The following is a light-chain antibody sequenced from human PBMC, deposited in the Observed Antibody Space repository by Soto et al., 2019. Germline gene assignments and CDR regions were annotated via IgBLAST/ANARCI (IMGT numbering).Light chain of an antibody. V-gene: IGKV3-20*01. CDR1: DSSHNDY. CDR3: QQYGSSPIT. Sequence: EIVLTQSPGTLSLSPGARGPLSCRASDSSHNDYLAWYQQKPGQAPRLLIHGASSRATGIPDRFSGSGSGTDFTLTISRLEPEDFAVYFCQQYGSSPITLGQGTRLEIK. J-gene: IGKJ5*01. CDR2: GAS.